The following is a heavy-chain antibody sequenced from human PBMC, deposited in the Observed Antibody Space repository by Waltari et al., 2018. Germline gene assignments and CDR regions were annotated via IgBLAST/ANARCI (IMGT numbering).Heavy chain of an antibody. Sequence: QVTLKESGPALVKPTQTLTLICTFSGFSLSTSGVRVSWIRQPPGKAPEWLAHIDWDDYKIYSPSLKASLTVSKDTSKNQVVLTMTNIDLADTATYFCARTSASFYDNSGLGYFDYWGQGILVTVSS. J-gene: IGHJ4*02. CDR3: ARTSASFYDNSGLGYFDY. D-gene: IGHD3-22*01. CDR2: IDWDDYK. V-gene: IGHV2-70*04. CDR1: GFSLSTSGVR.